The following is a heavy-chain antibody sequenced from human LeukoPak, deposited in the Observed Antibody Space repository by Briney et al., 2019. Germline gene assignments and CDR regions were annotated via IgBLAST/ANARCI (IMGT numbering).Heavy chain of an antibody. CDR1: GGSISTYY. CDR3: AIDNLGSYYDPLGSFDI. J-gene: IGHJ3*02. D-gene: IGHD1-26*01. Sequence: SETLSPTCTVSGGSISTYYWSWIGPRPGQGLGWSGYIYYSGSTNYNTSLKSRVTISVDTSKKQSSLKLSSVTAADTSVYDCAIDNLGSYYDPLGSFDIWGQGTMVTVSS. V-gene: IGHV4-59*01. CDR2: IYYSGST.